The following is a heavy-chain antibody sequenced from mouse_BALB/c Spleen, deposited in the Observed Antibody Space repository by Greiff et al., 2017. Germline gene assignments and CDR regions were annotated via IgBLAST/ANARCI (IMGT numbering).Heavy chain of an antibody. Sequence: VQLQQSGAELVRPGTSVKISCKASGYTFTNYWLGWVKQRPGHGLEWIGDIYPGGGYTNYNEKFKGKATLTADTSSSTAYMQLSSLTSEDSAVYFCARSPHYYGSSHDAMDYWGQGTSVTVSA. CDR1: GYTFTNYW. CDR3: ARSPHYYGSSHDAMDY. V-gene: IGHV1-63*02. CDR2: IYPGGGYT. J-gene: IGHJ4*01. D-gene: IGHD1-1*01.